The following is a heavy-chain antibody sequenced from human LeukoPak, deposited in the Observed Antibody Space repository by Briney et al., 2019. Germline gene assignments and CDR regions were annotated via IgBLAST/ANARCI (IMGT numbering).Heavy chain of an antibody. CDR1: GFTFSSYA. D-gene: IGHD5-12*01. V-gene: IGHV3-30*04. CDR3: ARARPSMWIDY. CDR2: ISYDGSNK. J-gene: IGHJ4*02. Sequence: PGGSLRLSCAASGFTFSSYAMHWVRQAPGKGLEWVAVISYDGSNKYYADSVKGRFTISRDNSKNTLYLQMNSLRAEDTAVYYCARARPSMWIDYWGQGTLVTASS.